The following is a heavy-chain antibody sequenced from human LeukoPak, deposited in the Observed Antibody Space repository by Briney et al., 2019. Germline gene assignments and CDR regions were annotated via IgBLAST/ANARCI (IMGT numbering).Heavy chain of an antibody. J-gene: IGHJ6*04. Sequence: ASVKVSCKASGGAFSDYALNWVRQAPGQGLVWMGVFIPILGTANYTQKFQGRVTITADISTNTVYMELSSLRSEDTAVYFCAGIPVFGVVLHQEPVWGKGTTVTVSS. CDR1: GGAFSDYA. CDR2: FIPILGTA. D-gene: IGHD3-3*01. V-gene: IGHV1-69*10. CDR3: AGIPVFGVVLHQEPV.